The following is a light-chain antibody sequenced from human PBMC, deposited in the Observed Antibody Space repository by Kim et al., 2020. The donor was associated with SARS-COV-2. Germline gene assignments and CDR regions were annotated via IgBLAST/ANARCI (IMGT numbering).Light chain of an antibody. Sequence: QPALTQPASVSGSPGQSITISCTGTSSDVGNYNLVSWYQQHPDKAPKLMIYEVTKRPSGVSNRFSGSKSGNTASLTISGLQAEDEADYYCCSYAGSSTVVFGGGTKVTVL. V-gene: IGLV2-23*02. CDR2: EVT. CDR1: SSDVGNYNL. CDR3: CSYAGSSTVV. J-gene: IGLJ2*01.